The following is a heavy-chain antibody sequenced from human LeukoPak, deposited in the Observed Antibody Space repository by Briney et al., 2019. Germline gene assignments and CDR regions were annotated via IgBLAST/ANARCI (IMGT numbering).Heavy chain of an antibody. CDR2: INPNSGGT. CDR1: GYTFTSYG. J-gene: IGHJ4*02. Sequence: ASVKVSCKASGYTFTSYGISWVRQAPGQGLEWMGWINPNSGGTNYAQKFQGRVTMTRDTSISTAYMELSRLRSDDTAVYYCAREPNYYDSSGYFDYWGQGTLVTVSS. D-gene: IGHD3-22*01. CDR3: AREPNYYDSSGYFDY. V-gene: IGHV1-2*02.